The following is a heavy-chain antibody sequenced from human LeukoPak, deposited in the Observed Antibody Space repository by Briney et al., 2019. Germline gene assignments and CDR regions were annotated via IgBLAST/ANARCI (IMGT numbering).Heavy chain of an antibody. D-gene: IGHD5-18*01. J-gene: IGHJ3*02. CDR1: GGSLSSSNW. Sequence: PSGTLSLTCAVSGGSLSSSNWWSWVRQPPGKGLEWIGEIYHSGSTNYNPSLKSRVTISVDKSKNQFSLKLSSVTAADTAVYYCARDSQLWFTLDAFDIWGQGTMVTVSS. CDR3: ARDSQLWFTLDAFDI. V-gene: IGHV4-4*02. CDR2: IYHSGST.